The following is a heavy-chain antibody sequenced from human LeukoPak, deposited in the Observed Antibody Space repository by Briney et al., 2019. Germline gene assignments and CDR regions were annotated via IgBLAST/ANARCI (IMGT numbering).Heavy chain of an antibody. Sequence: ASVKVSCKASGYTFTSYGISWVRQASGQGLEWMGWISAYNGNTNYAQKLQGRVTMTTDTSTSTAYMELRSLRSDDTAVYYCARAPITMVRGVNYFDYWGQGTLVTISS. V-gene: IGHV1-18*01. J-gene: IGHJ4*02. CDR1: GYTFTSYG. CDR3: ARAPITMVRGVNYFDY. D-gene: IGHD3-10*01. CDR2: ISAYNGNT.